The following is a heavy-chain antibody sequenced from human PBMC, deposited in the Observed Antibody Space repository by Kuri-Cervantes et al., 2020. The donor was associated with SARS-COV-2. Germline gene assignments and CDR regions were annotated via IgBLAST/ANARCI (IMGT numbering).Heavy chain of an antibody. D-gene: IGHD2-2*01. CDR1: GGSISSGSYY. J-gene: IGHJ5*02. Sequence: SETLSLTCTVSGGSISSGSYYWGWIRQPPGKGLEWIGSIYYSGSTYYNPSLKSRVTISVDTSKNQSSLKLSSVTAADTAVYYCASGLGYCSSTSCYDMRFDPWGQGTLVTVSS. CDR2: IYYSGST. V-gene: IGHV4-39*01. CDR3: ASGLGYCSSTSCYDMRFDP.